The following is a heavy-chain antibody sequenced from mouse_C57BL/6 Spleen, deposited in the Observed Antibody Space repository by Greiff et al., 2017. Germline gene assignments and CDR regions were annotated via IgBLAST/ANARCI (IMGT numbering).Heavy chain of an antibody. CDR3: ARRGLRRAWFAY. CDR1: GYTFTSYW. Sequence: VQLQQPGAELVKPGASVKMSCKASGYTFTSYWITWVKQRPGQGLELSGDMYPGSGSTNYNEKFKNKATLTVDTSSSTAYMQLSSLTSEDSAVYYCARRGLRRAWFAYWGQGTLVTVSA. CDR2: MYPGSGST. J-gene: IGHJ3*01. V-gene: IGHV1-55*01. D-gene: IGHD2-4*01.